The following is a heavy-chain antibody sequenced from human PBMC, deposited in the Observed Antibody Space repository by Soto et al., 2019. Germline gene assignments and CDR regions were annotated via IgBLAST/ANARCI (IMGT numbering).Heavy chain of an antibody. CDR1: GFSLNTRDVG. J-gene: IGHJ4*02. CDR2: VYWDDDK. CDR3: AHCRGGMASF. V-gene: IGHV2-5*02. D-gene: IGHD2-2*01. Sequence: QITLNESGPALVKPTQTLTLTCTFSGFSLNTRDVGVGWIRQPPGKALEWLGVVYWDDDKTYSPSLKSRLTITKDTPKNQVVLRMTKMDPVDTATYYCAHCRGGMASFWGQGTLVTVSS.